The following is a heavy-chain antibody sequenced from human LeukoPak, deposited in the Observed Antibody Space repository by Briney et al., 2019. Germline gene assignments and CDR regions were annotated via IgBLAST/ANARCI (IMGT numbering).Heavy chain of an antibody. Sequence: ASVKVSCKASGYTFTSYYMHWVRQAPGQGLEWMGIINPSGGSTSYAQKFQGRVTISVDTSKNQFSLKLSSVTAADTAVYYCARAVPRRGYYDSSGYSTPNPYYFDYWGQGTLVTVSS. V-gene: IGHV1-46*01. CDR1: GYTFTSYY. CDR2: INPSGGST. J-gene: IGHJ4*02. CDR3: ARAVPRRGYYDSSGYSTPNPYYFDY. D-gene: IGHD3-22*01.